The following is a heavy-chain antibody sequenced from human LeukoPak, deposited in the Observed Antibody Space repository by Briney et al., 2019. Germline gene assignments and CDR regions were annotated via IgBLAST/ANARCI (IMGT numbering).Heavy chain of an antibody. Sequence: SVKVSCTASGFTFTSSAVQWVRQARGQRLEWIGWIVVGSGNTNYAQKFQERVTITRDMSTSTAYMELSSLRSEDTAVYYCAADLGLPSSGWSNWFDPWGQGTLVTVSS. CDR1: GFTFTSSA. V-gene: IGHV1-58*01. D-gene: IGHD6-19*01. CDR3: AADLGLPSSGWSNWFDP. J-gene: IGHJ5*02. CDR2: IVVGSGNT.